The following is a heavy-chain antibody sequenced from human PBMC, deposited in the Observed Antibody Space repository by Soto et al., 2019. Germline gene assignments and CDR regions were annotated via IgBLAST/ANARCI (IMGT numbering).Heavy chain of an antibody. CDR2: IWYDGSNM. CDR1: GFTFSSYG. Sequence: QVQLVESGGGLVQPGTSLRLSCAASGFTFSSYGMHWVRQAPGKGLEWVAIIWYDGSNMYYADSVKGRFTISRDNSRNTLYQQMNRLRVEDTAVYYCARGVRSYRESDYWGQRTLVTVSS. V-gene: IGHV3-33*01. J-gene: IGHJ4*02. D-gene: IGHD1-26*01. CDR3: ARGVRSYRESDY.